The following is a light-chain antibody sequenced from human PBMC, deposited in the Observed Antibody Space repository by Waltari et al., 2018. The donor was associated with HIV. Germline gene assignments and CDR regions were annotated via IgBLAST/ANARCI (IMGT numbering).Light chain of an antibody. Sequence: DIQLTQSPSFLSAYVGDRVTITCRASQDLNSYLAWYQQKVGQAPKLLIYGASTLQTGVPSRFSGSGSGTEYTLTIKTLQPDDFATYYCQQLNSFPLFTFGPGTKVDVK. V-gene: IGKV1-9*01. CDR2: GAS. J-gene: IGKJ3*01. CDR3: QQLNSFPLFT. CDR1: QDLNSY.